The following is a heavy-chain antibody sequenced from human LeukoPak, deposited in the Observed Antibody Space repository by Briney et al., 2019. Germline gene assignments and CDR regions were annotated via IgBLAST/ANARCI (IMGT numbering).Heavy chain of an antibody. CDR3: AELGITMIGGV. J-gene: IGHJ6*04. D-gene: IGHD3-10*02. V-gene: IGHV3-48*03. CDR2: ISSSGSTI. CDR1: GFTHRSYE. Sequence: GGSVRLSCAPSGFTHRSYEMNWVRQAPGKGGEGVSYISSSGSTISYAASVKCRFNISRDNAKNSLYLQMNSLRAEDRAVYYCAELGITMIGGVWGKGTTVTISS.